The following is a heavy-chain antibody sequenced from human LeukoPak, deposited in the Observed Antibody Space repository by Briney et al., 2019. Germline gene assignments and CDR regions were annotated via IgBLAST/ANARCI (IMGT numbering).Heavy chain of an antibody. V-gene: IGHV3-7*03. CDR1: GFIFSGYW. D-gene: IGHD3-10*01. CDR2: IKLDGSDI. J-gene: IGHJ4*02. Sequence: PGGSLRLSCAASGFIFSGYWISWVRQAPGKGLESVGNIKLDGSDIYYADSVKGRFTISRDNARNLVYLQMNSLRTEDTALYYCVRDIHSGSGSFYHDYWGQGTLVTVSS. CDR3: VRDIHSGSGSFYHDY.